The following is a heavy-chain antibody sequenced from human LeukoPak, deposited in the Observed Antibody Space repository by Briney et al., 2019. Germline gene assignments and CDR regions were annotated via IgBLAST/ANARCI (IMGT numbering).Heavy chain of an antibody. CDR2: INPNSGGT. Sequence: ASVKVSCKASGYTFTGYYMHWVRQAPGQGLEWMGWINPNSGGTNYAQKFQGRVTMTRDTSISTAYMELSRLRSDDTAVYYCATDARIVGATFPYYYYMDVWGKGTTVTVSS. D-gene: IGHD1-26*01. V-gene: IGHV1-2*02. CDR1: GYTFTGYY. CDR3: ATDARIVGATFPYYYYMDV. J-gene: IGHJ6*03.